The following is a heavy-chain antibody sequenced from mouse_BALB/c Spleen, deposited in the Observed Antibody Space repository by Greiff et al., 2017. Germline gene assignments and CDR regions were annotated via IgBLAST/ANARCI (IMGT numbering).Heavy chain of an antibody. V-gene: IGHV5-6*01. Sequence: EVQRVESGGDLVKPGGSLKLSCAASGFTFSSYGMSWVRQTPDKRLEWVATISSGGSYTYYPDSVKGRFTISRDNAKNTLYLQMSSLKSEDTAMYYCARQDRASSGYDYAMDYWGQGTSVTVSS. D-gene: IGHD3-1*01. CDR2: ISSGGSYT. CDR3: ARQDRASSGYDYAMDY. CDR1: GFTFSSYG. J-gene: IGHJ4*01.